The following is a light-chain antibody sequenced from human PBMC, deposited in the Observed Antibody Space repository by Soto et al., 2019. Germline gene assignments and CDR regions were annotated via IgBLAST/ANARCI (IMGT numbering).Light chain of an antibody. Sequence: DIQMTQSPSSLSASVGDRVTISCRASQSIGEYLNWYHQKPGKAPKLLIFAASSVQSGVPSRFRGSGSATDFTLTISSLQPDDFGTYYFQQSWSSITFGGVTKVYIK. J-gene: IGKJ4*01. CDR2: AAS. V-gene: IGKV1-39*01. CDR3: QQSWSSIT. CDR1: QSIGEY.